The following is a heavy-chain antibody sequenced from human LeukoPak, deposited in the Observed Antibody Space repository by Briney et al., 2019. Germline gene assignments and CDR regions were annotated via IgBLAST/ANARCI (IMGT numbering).Heavy chain of an antibody. CDR2: IYYSGST. V-gene: IGHV4-59*08. CDR3: ARGAAGFDY. Sequence: SETLSLTCTVSGGSISSYYWSWIRQPPGKGLEWIGYIYYSGSTYYNPSLKSRVTISVDTPKNQFSLKLSSVTAADTAAYYCARGAAGFDYWGQGTLVTVS. J-gene: IGHJ4*02. CDR1: GGSISSYY. D-gene: IGHD6-13*01.